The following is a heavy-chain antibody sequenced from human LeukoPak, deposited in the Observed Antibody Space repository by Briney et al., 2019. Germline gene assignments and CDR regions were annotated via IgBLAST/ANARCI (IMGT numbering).Heavy chain of an antibody. V-gene: IGHV3-23*01. Sequence: GGSLRLSCAASGFTFSSYAMSWVRQAPGKGLEWVSAISGSGGSTYYADSVKGRFTISRDNSKNTLYLQMNSLRAEDTAVYYCAKDPLSVPAPTWDYMDVWGKGTTVTVSS. CDR3: AKDPLSVPAPTWDYMDV. CDR2: ISGSGGST. J-gene: IGHJ6*03. D-gene: IGHD2-2*01. CDR1: GFTFSSYA.